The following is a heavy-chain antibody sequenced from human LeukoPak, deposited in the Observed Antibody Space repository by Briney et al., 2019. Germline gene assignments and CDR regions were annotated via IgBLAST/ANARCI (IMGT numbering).Heavy chain of an antibody. CDR1: GFTFRSYW. CDR2: IKEDGSEK. Sequence: GGSLRLSCAASGFTFRSYWMSWVRQAPGKGLEWVANIKEDGSEKYYVDSVKGRFTISRDNAENSLYLQMHSLRAKDTAVYYCATTLTVTTGFYWGQRTLVTVSS. J-gene: IGHJ4*02. V-gene: IGHV3-7*01. CDR3: ATTLTVTTGFY. D-gene: IGHD4-17*01.